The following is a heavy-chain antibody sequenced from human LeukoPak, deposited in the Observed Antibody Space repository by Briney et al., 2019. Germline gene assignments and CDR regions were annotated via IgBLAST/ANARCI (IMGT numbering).Heavy chain of an antibody. Sequence: TGGSLRLSCVASGXTFSSHASSWFRQAPGKGLEWVSTIGRGGTDTYYADSVRGRFTISKDSSTNTLQMNSLSAEDTAIYYCVKHSGGVYGNSDYWGQGVLVTVSS. J-gene: IGHJ4*02. CDR1: GXTFSSHA. D-gene: IGHD1-1*01. CDR2: IGRGGTDT. CDR3: VKHSGGVYGNSDY. V-gene: IGHV3-23*01.